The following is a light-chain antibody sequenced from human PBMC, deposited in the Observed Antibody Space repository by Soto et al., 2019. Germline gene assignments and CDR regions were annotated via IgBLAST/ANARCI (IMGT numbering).Light chain of an antibody. J-gene: IGLJ1*01. V-gene: IGLV2-14*03. Sequence: QSALTQPASVSGSPGQSITVSCTGTSSDIGSYNYVSWYQQHPGKAPKLIIYDVTNRPAGISSRFSASKSGDTASLTISVLQADDEADYFCSSYKSTITPYVFGTGTKLTVL. CDR3: SSYKSTITPYV. CDR2: DVT. CDR1: SSDIGSYNY.